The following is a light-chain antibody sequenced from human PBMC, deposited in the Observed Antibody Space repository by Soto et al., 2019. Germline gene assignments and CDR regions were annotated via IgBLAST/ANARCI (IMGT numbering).Light chain of an antibody. V-gene: IGKV1-5*01. CDR3: QQYNSYWT. Sequence: DIQMTQSPSTLSASVGDRATISCRASQTISNWLAWYQQKPGKAPKLLIYDASSLESRVPSRFSGSGSGTEFTLTISSLQPEDFATYYCQQYNSYWTFGQGTKVDIK. CDR1: QTISNW. J-gene: IGKJ1*01. CDR2: DAS.